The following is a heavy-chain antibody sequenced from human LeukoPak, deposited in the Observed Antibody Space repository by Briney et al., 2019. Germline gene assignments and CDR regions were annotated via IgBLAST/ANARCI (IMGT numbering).Heavy chain of an antibody. CDR3: ARVNINNWHSCDY. V-gene: IGHV4-4*02. D-gene: IGHD1-1*01. CDR1: GGSISSNNW. Sequence: SGTLSLTCAVSGGSISSNNWWGWVRQPPGKGLEWIGEIYHSGSPNYNPSLKSRVTISVDKSRNHFSLNLSSVTAADTAVHYCARVNINNWHSCDYWGQGTLVTVSS. J-gene: IGHJ4*02. CDR2: IYHSGSP.